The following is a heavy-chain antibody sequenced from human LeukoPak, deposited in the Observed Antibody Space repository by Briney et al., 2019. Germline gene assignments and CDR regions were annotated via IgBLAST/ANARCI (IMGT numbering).Heavy chain of an antibody. CDR1: GGTFSSYA. CDR2: IIPILGIA. Sequence: SVKVSCKASGGTFSSYAISWVRQAPGQGLEWMGRIIPILGIANYAQKFQGRVTITADKSTSTAYMELSSLRSEDTAVYYCATIIGSGSSWAFDIWGQGTMVTVSS. D-gene: IGHD3-10*01. V-gene: IGHV1-69*04. J-gene: IGHJ3*02. CDR3: ATIIGSGSSWAFDI.